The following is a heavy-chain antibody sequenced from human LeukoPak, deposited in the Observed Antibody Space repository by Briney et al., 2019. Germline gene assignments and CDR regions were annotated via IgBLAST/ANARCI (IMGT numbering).Heavy chain of an antibody. D-gene: IGHD3-9*01. J-gene: IGHJ4*02. CDR2: VSHTGNT. CDR1: GGSISSDNW. Sequence: PSETLSLTCAVSGGSISSDNWWSWVRQPPGKGLEWIGEVSHTGNTNYNPSLKSRVTISVDKSQNKFSLKLTSVTAADTAVYYCARGRYCERATCYYDYWGQGALVTVSS. CDR3: ARGRYCERATCYYDY. V-gene: IGHV4-4*02.